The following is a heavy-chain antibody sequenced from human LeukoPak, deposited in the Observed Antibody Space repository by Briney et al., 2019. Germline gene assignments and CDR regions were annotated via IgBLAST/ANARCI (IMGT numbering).Heavy chain of an antibody. D-gene: IGHD2-21*02. Sequence: GGSLRLSCAASGFTFSSYGMSWVRQAPGKGLEWVSSMSGSGSSTYYADSVKGRFTISRDNSKNTLYLQMNSLRAEDTAVYYCAKVVAYCGGDCYPGPYYFDYWGQGTLVTVSS. CDR1: GFTFSSYG. V-gene: IGHV3-23*01. CDR3: AKVVAYCGGDCYPGPYYFDY. CDR2: MSGSGSST. J-gene: IGHJ4*02.